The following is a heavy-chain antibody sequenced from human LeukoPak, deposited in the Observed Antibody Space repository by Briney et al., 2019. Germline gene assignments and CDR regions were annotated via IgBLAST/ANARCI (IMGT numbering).Heavy chain of an antibody. CDR1: GFTFSSYA. CDR3: ARVGDVGPFDY. D-gene: IGHD3-16*01. V-gene: IGHV3-64*01. Sequence: GGSLRLSCAASGFTFSSYAMHWVRQAPGKGLEYVSAMSSNGGTTDYANSVKGSFTISRDNSKNTLYLQMGSLRAEDMAVYYCARVGDVGPFDYWGQGTLVTVSS. J-gene: IGHJ4*02. CDR2: MSSNGGTT.